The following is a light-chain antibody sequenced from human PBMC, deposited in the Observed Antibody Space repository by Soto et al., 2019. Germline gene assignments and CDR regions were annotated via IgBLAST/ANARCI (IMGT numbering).Light chain of an antibody. CDR3: QSYDGSLSGVV. V-gene: IGLV1-40*01. CDR1: SSNIGAGYD. CDR2: DNN. J-gene: IGLJ2*01. Sequence: QSVLTQPPSVSGAPGQRVTISCTGSSSNIGAGYDVHWYQQPPGTAPKLLIYDNNNRPSGVPDRFSGSKSGTSASLAITGLQAEDEADYYCQSYDGSLSGVVFGGGTQLTVL.